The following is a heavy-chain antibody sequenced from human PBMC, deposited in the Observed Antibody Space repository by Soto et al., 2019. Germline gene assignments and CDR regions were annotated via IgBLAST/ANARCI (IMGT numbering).Heavy chain of an antibody. CDR2: IWYDGSNK. J-gene: IGHJ4*02. CDR1: GFTFSSYG. Sequence: QVQLVESGGGVVQPGRSLRLSCEASGFTFSSYGMHWVRQAPGKGLEWVAVIWYDGSNKYYADSVKGRFTISRDNSKNTLYLQMNSLRADDTAVYYCARGFAMVRGPTPLLNDYWGQGTLVTVSS. V-gene: IGHV3-33*01. CDR3: ARGFAMVRGPTPLLNDY. D-gene: IGHD3-10*01.